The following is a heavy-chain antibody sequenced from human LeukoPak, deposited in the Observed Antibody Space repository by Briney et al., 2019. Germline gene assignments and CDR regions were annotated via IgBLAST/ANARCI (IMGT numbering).Heavy chain of an antibody. CDR1: GGSISSYY. D-gene: IGHD3-22*01. V-gene: IGHV4-59*12. CDR2: IYYSGST. J-gene: IGHJ6*02. CDR3: ARGPYYYDSSGYYLYYYYGMDV. Sequence: SETLSLTCTVSGGSISSYYWSWIRQPPGKGLEWIGYIYYSGSTNYNPSLKSRVTISVDTSKNQFSLKLSSVTAADTAVYYCARGPYYYDSSGYYLYYYYGMDVWGQGTTVTVSS.